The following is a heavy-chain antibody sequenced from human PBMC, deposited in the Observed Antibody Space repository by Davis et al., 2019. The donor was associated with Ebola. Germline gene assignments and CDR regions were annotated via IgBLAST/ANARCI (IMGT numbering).Heavy chain of an antibody. D-gene: IGHD3-10*01. J-gene: IGHJ1*01. CDR1: GFTFSSYW. Sequence: PGGSLRLSCAASGFTFSSYWMHWVRQAPGKGLVWVSRINSDGSSTSYADSVKGRFTISRDNAKNSLYLQMNSLRAEDTALYYCAKGGSDRGGYFQHWGQGTLVTVSS. CDR2: INSDGSST. CDR3: AKGGSDRGGYFQH. V-gene: IGHV3-74*01.